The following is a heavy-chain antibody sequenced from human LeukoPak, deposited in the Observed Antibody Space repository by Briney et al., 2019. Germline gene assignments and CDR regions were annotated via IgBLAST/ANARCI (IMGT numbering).Heavy chain of an antibody. CDR1: GGSISSSSYY. CDR3: ASEEVVGATGYFQH. J-gene: IGHJ1*01. D-gene: IGHD1-26*01. Sequence: SETLSLTCTVSGGSISSSSYYWGWIRQPPGKGLEWIGSIYYSGSTYYNPSLKSRVTISVDTSKNQFSLKLSSVTAADTAVYYCASEEVVGATGYFQHWGQGTLVTVSS. V-gene: IGHV4-39*07. CDR2: IYYSGST.